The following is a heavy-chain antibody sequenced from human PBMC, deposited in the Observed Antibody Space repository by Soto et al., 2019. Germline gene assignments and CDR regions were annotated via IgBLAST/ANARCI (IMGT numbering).Heavy chain of an antibody. J-gene: IGHJ5*02. D-gene: IGHD3-10*01. CDR3: ARHVKLWFGEFENWFDP. CDR2: IYYSGST. CDR1: GGSISSSSYY. Sequence: SETLSLTCTVSGGSISSSSYYWGWIRQPPGKGLEWIGSIYYSGSTYYNPSLKSRVTISVDTSKNQFSLKLSSVTAADTAVYYCARHVKLWFGEFENWFDPWGQGTLVTVSS. V-gene: IGHV4-39*01.